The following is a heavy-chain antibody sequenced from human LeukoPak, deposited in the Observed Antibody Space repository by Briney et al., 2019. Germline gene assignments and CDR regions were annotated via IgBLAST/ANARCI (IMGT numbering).Heavy chain of an antibody. J-gene: IGHJ4*02. CDR2: ISYDGSNK. V-gene: IGHV3-30-3*01. Sequence: PGGSLRLSCAASGFTFSSYAMHWVRQAPGKGLEWVAVISYDGSNKYYADSVKGRFTISRDNSKNTLYLQMNSLRAEDMAVYYCAREASEYDSSGYFGYWGQGTLVAVSS. CDR3: AREASEYDSSGYFGY. CDR1: GFTFSSYA. D-gene: IGHD3-22*01.